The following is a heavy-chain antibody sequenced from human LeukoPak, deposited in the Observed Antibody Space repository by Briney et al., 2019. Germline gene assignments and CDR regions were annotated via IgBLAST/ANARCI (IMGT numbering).Heavy chain of an antibody. J-gene: IGHJ5*02. CDR1: GGSISSSSYY. CDR2: IYYSGST. V-gene: IGHV4-39*01. Sequence: PSETLSLTCTASGGSISSSSYYWGWIRQPPGKGLEWIGSIYYSGSTYYNPSLKSRVTISVDTSKNQFSLKLSSVTAADTAVYYCARPQTDSSGYYYAFPFDPWGQGTLVTVSS. D-gene: IGHD3-22*01. CDR3: ARPQTDSSGYYYAFPFDP.